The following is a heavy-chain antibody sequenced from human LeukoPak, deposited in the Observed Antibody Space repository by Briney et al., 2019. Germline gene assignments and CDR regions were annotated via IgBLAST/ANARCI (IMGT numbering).Heavy chain of an antibody. CDR1: GGSISSYY. V-gene: IGHV4-59*08. D-gene: IGHD3-10*01. J-gene: IGHJ6*02. CDR2: IYYSGST. CDR3: ARLGQITMVRGQSYYYHSMDV. Sequence: ETLSLTCTVSGGSISSYYWSWIRQPPGKGLEWIGYIYYSGSTNYNPSLKSRVTISVDTSKNQFSLKLSSVTAADTAVYYCARLGQITMVRGQSYYYHSMDVWAQGTTVTVSS.